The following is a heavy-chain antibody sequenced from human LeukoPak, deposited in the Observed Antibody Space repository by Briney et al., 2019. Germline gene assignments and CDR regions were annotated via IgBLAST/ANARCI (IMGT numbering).Heavy chain of an antibody. V-gene: IGHV3-23*01. Sequence: PGGSLRLSCAASGFSFSSYWVSWVRQAPGKGLECVSSVSESGGSTYYADSVKGRFTISRDNSKNTLYLQMNSLRAEDTAVYYCAKDRSWHHDAFDIWGQGTMVTVSS. CDR2: VSESGGST. CDR3: AKDRSWHHDAFDI. CDR1: GFSFSSYW. J-gene: IGHJ3*02. D-gene: IGHD3-10*01.